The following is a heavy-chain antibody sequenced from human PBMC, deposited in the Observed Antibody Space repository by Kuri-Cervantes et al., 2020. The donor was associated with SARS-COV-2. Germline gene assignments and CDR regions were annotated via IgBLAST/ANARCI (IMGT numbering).Heavy chain of an antibody. Sequence: GESLKISCAASGFTFSSYSMNWVRQAPGKGLEWVSSISSSSSYIYYADSVKGRFTISRDNAKNSLYLQMNSLRAEDTAVYYCAAQLLFAFDYWGQGTLVTVSS. D-gene: IGHD2-2*01. CDR2: ISSSSSYI. CDR3: AAQLLFAFDY. J-gene: IGHJ4*02. CDR1: GFTFSSYS. V-gene: IGHV3-21*01.